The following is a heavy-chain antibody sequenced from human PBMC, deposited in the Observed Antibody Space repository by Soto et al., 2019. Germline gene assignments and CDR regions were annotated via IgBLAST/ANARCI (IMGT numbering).Heavy chain of an antibody. D-gene: IGHD2-15*01. Sequence: SETLSLTCTVSGGSISSGDYYWSWICQPPGKGLEWIGYIYYSGSTYYNPSLKSRVTISVDTSKNQFSLKLSSVTAADTAVYYCARGWFKGQNWFDPWGQGTLVTVSS. CDR3: ARGWFKGQNWFDP. CDR1: GGSISSGDYY. CDR2: IYYSGST. V-gene: IGHV4-30-4*01. J-gene: IGHJ5*02.